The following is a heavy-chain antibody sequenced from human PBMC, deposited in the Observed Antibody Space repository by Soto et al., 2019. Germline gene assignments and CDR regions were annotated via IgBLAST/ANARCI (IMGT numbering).Heavy chain of an antibody. D-gene: IGHD6-13*01. CDR2: ISAYNGNT. CDR3: ARRDRAAAGPYYFDY. V-gene: IGHV1-18*01. Sequence: ASVKVSCKASGGTFNDWPVTWVRQAPGQGLEWMGWISAYNGNTNYAQKLQGRVTMTTDTSTSTAYMELRSLRSDDTAVYYCARRDRAAAGPYYFDYWGQGTLVTVSS. CDR1: GGTFNDWP. J-gene: IGHJ4*02.